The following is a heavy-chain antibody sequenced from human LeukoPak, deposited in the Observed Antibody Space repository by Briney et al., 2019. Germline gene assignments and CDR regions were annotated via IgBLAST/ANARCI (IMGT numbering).Heavy chain of an antibody. J-gene: IGHJ4*02. CDR2: ISYDGSNK. CDR1: GFTFSSYG. V-gene: IGHV3-30*03. CDR3: ARDGYSGYDFYFDY. D-gene: IGHD5-12*01. Sequence: GGSLRLSCAASGFTFSSYGMHWVRQAPGKGLEWVAVISYDGSNKYYADSVKGRFTISRDNSKNTLYLQMNSLRADDTAVYYCARDGYSGYDFYFDYWGQGTLVTVSS.